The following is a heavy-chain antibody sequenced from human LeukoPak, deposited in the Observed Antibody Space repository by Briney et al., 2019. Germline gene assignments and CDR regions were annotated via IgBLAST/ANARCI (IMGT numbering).Heavy chain of an antibody. V-gene: IGHV3-21*01. CDR3: ARDEGTGWYRHFDY. CDR2: ISSSSSYI. Sequence: PGGSLRLSCAASGFTFNSYRMNWVRQAPGKGLEWVSSISSSSSYIYYADSVKGRFTISRDNAKNSLYLQMNSLRAEDTAVYYCARDEGTGWYRHFDYWGQGALVTVSS. D-gene: IGHD6-19*01. CDR1: GFTFNSYR. J-gene: IGHJ4*02.